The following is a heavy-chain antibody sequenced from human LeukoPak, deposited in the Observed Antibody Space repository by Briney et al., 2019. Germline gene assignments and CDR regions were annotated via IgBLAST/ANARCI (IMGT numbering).Heavy chain of an antibody. CDR1: GGSISGYY. CDR2: IHTSGST. V-gene: IGHV4-4*07. D-gene: IGHD1-26*01. J-gene: IGHJ4*02. CDR3: AGRYWDPPYDFDY. Sequence: SETLSLTCTVYGGSISGYYWSWIRQPAGKGLEWIGRIHTSGSTTYNPSLKSRVTMSVDTSKNQFSLRLRSVTAADTAVYYCAGRYWDPPYDFDYWGQGTLVTVSS.